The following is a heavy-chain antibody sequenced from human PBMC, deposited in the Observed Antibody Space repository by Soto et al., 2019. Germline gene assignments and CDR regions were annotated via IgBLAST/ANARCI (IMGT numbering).Heavy chain of an antibody. CDR2: IYYSGST. D-gene: IGHD3-10*01. CDR1: GGSISSSSYY. CDR3: AILHRELAMVRDFPINWFDP. J-gene: IGHJ5*02. V-gene: IGHV4-39*01. Sequence: PSETLSLTCTVSGGSISSSSYYWGWIRQPPGKGLEWIGSIYYSGSTYYNPSLKSRVTISVDTSKNQFSLKLSSVTAADTAVYYCAILHRELAMVRDFPINWFDPWGQGTLVTVSS.